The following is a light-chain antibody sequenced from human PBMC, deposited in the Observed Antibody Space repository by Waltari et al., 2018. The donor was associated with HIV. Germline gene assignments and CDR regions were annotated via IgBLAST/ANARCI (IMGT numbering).Light chain of an antibody. CDR2: WAS. Sequence: DIVMTQSPDSLAVSLGERDTINCKSSRHVLYSSDNKNYLAWYQQKPGPPPKLLISWASTREAGVPDRFSGSGSGTDFTLTISSLQAEDVAVYYCQQYYDSPPSWTFGQGTKVETK. CDR1: RHVLYSSDNKNY. V-gene: IGKV4-1*01. J-gene: IGKJ1*01. CDR3: QQYYDSPPSWT.